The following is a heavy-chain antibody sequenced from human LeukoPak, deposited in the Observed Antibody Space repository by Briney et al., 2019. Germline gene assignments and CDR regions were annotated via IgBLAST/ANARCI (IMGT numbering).Heavy chain of an antibody. D-gene: IGHD6-25*01. V-gene: IGHV3-48*01. Sequence: PGGSPRLSCAASGFTFSIYSMHWVRQAPRKGLEWVSYITGSSSTIYYADSVKGRFTISRDNAKNSLYLQMDSLRGEDTAVYYCARDGGVDYWGQGTLVTVSS. J-gene: IGHJ4*02. CDR2: ITGSSSTI. CDR3: ARDGGVDY. CDR1: GFTFSIYS.